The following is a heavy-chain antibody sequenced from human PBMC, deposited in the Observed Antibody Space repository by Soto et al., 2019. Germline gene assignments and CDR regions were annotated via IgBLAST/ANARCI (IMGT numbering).Heavy chain of an antibody. Sequence: GGSLRLSCAASGFTFNNYAMSWVRQAPGKGLQWVSTISASGGRTYYADSVKGRFTISTDISKNTLFLQLDSLRGEDTAVYYCAKGISGYNYGLFDYWGQGTLVTVSS. V-gene: IGHV3-23*01. J-gene: IGHJ4*02. D-gene: IGHD5-18*01. CDR3: AKGISGYNYGLFDY. CDR2: ISASGGRT. CDR1: GFTFNNYA.